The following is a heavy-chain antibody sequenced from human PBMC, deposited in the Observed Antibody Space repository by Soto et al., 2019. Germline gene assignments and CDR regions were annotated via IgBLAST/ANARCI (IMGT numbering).Heavy chain of an antibody. Sequence: EVQLVESGGGLVQPGGSLRLSCAASGFTVSSNYMSWVRQAPGKGLEWVSVIYSGGSTYYADSVKGRFTISRDNSKNTLYLQMNSLGAEDTAVYYCARDGVASNYFYYYMDVWGKGTTVTVSS. CDR2: IYSGGST. V-gene: IGHV3-66*01. J-gene: IGHJ6*03. CDR1: GFTVSSNY. CDR3: ARDGVASNYFYYYMDV. D-gene: IGHD3-16*01.